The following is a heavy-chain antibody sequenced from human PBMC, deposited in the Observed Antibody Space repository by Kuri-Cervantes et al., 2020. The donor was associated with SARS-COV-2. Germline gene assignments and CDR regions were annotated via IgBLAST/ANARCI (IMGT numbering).Heavy chain of an antibody. V-gene: IGHV1-2*02. CDR1: GYTFTGYY. D-gene: IGHD3-22*01. CDR2: INPNSGGT. J-gene: IGHJ4*02. Sequence: ASVKVSCKASGYTFTGYYIHWVRQAPGQGLEWMGWINPNSGGTNYAQKFQGRVTVTSDTSISTAYMELSGLRSDDTAVYYCARADHYYDSSGYSQETFDYWGQGTLVTVSS. CDR3: ARADHYYDSSGYSQETFDY.